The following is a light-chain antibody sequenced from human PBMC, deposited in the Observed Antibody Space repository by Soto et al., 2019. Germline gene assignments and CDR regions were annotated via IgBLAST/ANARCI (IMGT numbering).Light chain of an antibody. J-gene: IGKJ4*01. CDR2: ALS. Sequence: DIQVTQSPSSLSASIGDRVIITCRASQPISTSLHWFQQKPGKAPKLLIYALSNLQSGVHSRFSGSGTGTEFTLIISSLQPEDVGNYFCQQSYSTPLTFGGGTKVQI. CDR1: QPISTS. CDR3: QQSYSTPLT. V-gene: IGKV1-39*01.